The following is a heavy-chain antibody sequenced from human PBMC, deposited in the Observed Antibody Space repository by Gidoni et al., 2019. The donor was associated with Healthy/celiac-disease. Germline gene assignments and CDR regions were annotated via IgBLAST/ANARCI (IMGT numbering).Heavy chain of an antibody. Sequence: TYYNPSLKSRVTISVDTSKNQFSLKLSSVTAADTAVYYCARVVVAEYRVGYYYYMDVWGKGTTVTVSS. V-gene: IGHV4-31*02. CDR2: T. CDR3: ARVVVAEYRVGYYYYMDV. D-gene: IGHD5-12*01. J-gene: IGHJ6*03.